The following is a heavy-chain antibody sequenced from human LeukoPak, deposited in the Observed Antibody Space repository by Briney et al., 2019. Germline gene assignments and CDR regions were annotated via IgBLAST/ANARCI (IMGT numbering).Heavy chain of an antibody. Sequence: PGGSLRLSCAASGFTFSSYAMSWVRQAPGKGLEWVSAISGSGGSTYYADSVKGRFTISRNNSKNTLYLQMNSLRAEDTAVYYCAREGSGSHYNVVLDYWGQGTLVTVSS. V-gene: IGHV3-23*01. D-gene: IGHD3-10*01. CDR3: AREGSGSHYNVVLDY. J-gene: IGHJ4*02. CDR2: ISGSGGST. CDR1: GFTFSSYA.